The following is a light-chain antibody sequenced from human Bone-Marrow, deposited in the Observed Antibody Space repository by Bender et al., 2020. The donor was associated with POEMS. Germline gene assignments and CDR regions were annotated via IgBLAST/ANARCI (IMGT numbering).Light chain of an antibody. Sequence: QSALTQPASVSGSPGQSITISCTGISSHGETYNLVSWYQQHPGKAPKLIMYEGTKRPSGVSNRFSGSKSGNTASLRISGLQAEDEADYVCCSYAGSRTWVFGGGTKLTVL. V-gene: IGLV2-23*01. J-gene: IGLJ3*02. CDR3: CSYAGSRTWV. CDR1: SSHGETYNL. CDR2: EGT.